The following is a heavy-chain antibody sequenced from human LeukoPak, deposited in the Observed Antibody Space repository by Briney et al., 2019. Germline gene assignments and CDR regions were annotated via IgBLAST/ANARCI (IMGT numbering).Heavy chain of an antibody. CDR2: ISGSGGIT. V-gene: IGHV3-23*01. Sequence: PGGSLRLSCAASGFTFSSHAMSWVRQVPGKGLEWVSAISGSGGITYYADSVKGRLTISRDNSKNTVYLQLNSLRAEDTATYHCAKQLGYCSDGSCYFDYWGQGTLVTVSS. CDR3: AKQLGYCSDGSCYFDY. D-gene: IGHD2-15*01. J-gene: IGHJ4*02. CDR1: GFTFSSHA.